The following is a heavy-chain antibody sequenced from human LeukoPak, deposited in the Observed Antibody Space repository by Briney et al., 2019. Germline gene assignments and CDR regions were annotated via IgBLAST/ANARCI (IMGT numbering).Heavy chain of an antibody. D-gene: IGHD2-2*01. CDR3: ARGPADYFDY. CDR1: GDSISSYY. J-gene: IGHJ4*02. Sequence: SETLSLTCTVSGDSISSYYWSWIRQPPGKGLEWIGYIYYSGSTNYNPSLKSRVTISVDTSKNHFSLKLSSVTAADTAVYYCARGPADYFDYWGQGTLVTVSS. V-gene: IGHV4-59*01. CDR2: IYYSGST.